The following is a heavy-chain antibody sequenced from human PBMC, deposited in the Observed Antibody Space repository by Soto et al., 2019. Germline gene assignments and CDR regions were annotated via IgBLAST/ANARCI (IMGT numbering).Heavy chain of an antibody. Sequence: GGSLRLSCAASGFTFRSFTMNWVRQAPGKGLEWVSTISSNSAYIYYTDALRGRFTTSRDNAKNSLHLQMNSLRAEDTAVYYCTRDASRDSSARGWFDPWGPGTLVTVSS. V-gene: IGHV3-21*01. D-gene: IGHD6-13*01. CDR1: GFTFRSFT. J-gene: IGHJ5*02. CDR3: TRDASRDSSARGWFDP. CDR2: ISSNSAYI.